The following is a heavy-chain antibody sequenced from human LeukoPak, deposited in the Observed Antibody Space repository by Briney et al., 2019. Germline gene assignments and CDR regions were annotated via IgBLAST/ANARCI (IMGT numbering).Heavy chain of an antibody. Sequence: SVKVSCKASGGTFSSYAISWVRQAPGQGLEWMGGIIPIFGKANYAQKFQGRVTITTNESTSTAYMELSSLRSEDTAVYYCARVPRLRSGYYTDYYYYMDGWGKGTTVTVSS. J-gene: IGHJ6*03. CDR3: ARVPRLRSGYYTDYYYYMDG. CDR2: IIPIFGKA. V-gene: IGHV1-69*05. CDR1: GGTFSSYA. D-gene: IGHD3-3*01.